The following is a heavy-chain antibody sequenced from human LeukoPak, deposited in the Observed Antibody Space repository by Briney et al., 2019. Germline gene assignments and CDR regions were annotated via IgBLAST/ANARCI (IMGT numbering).Heavy chain of an antibody. V-gene: IGHV3-21*01. Sequence: AGGSLRLSCAASGFTFSSYSMNWVRQAPGKGLEWVSSISSSSSYIYYADSVKGRFTISRANAKNSLYLQMNSLRAEDTAVYYCARETLAAAGTFGYYYYMDVWGKGTTVTVSS. J-gene: IGHJ6*03. D-gene: IGHD6-13*01. CDR3: ARETLAAAGTFGYYYYMDV. CDR2: ISSSSSYI. CDR1: GFTFSSYS.